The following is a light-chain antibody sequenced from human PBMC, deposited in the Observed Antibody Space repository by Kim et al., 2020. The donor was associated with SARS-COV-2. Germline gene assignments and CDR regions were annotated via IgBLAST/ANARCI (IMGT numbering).Light chain of an antibody. J-gene: IGLJ2*01. CDR2: DVS. CDR3: CSYAGSYTWV. V-gene: IGLV2-11*01. Sequence: QSAVTQPRSVSGPPGQSVTISCTGTSSDVGGYNYVSWYQQHPGKAPKLMIYDVSKRPSGVPDRFSGSKSGNTASLTVSGLQAEDEADYYCCSYAGSYTWVFGGGTQLTVL. CDR1: SSDVGGYNY.